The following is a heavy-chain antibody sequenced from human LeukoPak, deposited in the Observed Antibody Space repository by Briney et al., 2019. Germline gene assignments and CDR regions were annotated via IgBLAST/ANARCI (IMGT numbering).Heavy chain of an antibody. CDR1: GGSISSSSYY. CDR2: IYYSGST. J-gene: IGHJ4*02. D-gene: IGHD5-24*01. CDR3: GKKNGYNFFFDY. Sequence: SETLSLTCTVSGGSISSSSYYWGWIRQPPGKGLEWIGSIYYSGSTYYNPSLKSRVTISVDTSKNQFSLKLSSVTAADTAVYYCGKKNGYNFFFDYWGQGTLVTVSS. V-gene: IGHV4-39*01.